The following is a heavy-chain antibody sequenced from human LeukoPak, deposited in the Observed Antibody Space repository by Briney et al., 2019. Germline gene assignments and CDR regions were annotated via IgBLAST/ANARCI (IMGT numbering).Heavy chain of an antibody. CDR3: ARAGSGSHPKELGAFDI. V-gene: IGHV3-33*01. Sequence: PGGSLRLSCAASGFTFSSYGMHWVRQAPGKGLEWVAVIWYDGSNKYYADSVKGRFTISRDNSKNTLYLQVNSLRAEDTAVYYCARAGSGSHPKELGAFDIWGQGTMVTVSS. CDR2: IWYDGSNK. J-gene: IGHJ3*02. D-gene: IGHD1-26*01. CDR1: GFTFSSYG.